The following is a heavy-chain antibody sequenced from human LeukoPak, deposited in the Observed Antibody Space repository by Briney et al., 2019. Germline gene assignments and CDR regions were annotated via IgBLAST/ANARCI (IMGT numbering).Heavy chain of an antibody. Sequence: GGSLRLSCAASGFTFSSYEMNWVRQAPGKGLEWVSAISGSGGSTYYADSVKGRFTISRDNSKNTLYPQMNSLRAEDTAVYYCAKDRSVTYGSGSYLTPPDYWGQGTLVTVSS. J-gene: IGHJ4*02. D-gene: IGHD3-10*01. V-gene: IGHV3-23*01. CDR3: AKDRSVTYGSGSYLTPPDY. CDR1: GFTFSSYE. CDR2: ISGSGGST.